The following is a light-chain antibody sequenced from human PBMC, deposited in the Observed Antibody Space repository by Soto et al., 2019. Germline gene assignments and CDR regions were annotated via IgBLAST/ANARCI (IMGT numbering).Light chain of an antibody. J-gene: IGKJ1*01. CDR3: QKYNNTPRT. CDR1: QGISNY. CDR2: AAS. Sequence: DIQMTQSPSSLSASVGDTVTITCRASQGISNYLAWYQQKPGQVPNLLIYAASTLQSGVPSRFSGSGSGTNFTITISSMLPEDVATYYCQKYNNTPRTFGQGTKVEI. V-gene: IGKV1-27*01.